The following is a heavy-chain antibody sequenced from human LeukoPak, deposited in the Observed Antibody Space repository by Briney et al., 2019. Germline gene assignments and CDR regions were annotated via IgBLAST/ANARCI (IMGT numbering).Heavy chain of an antibody. V-gene: IGHV3-43*02. D-gene: IGHD4-23*01. CDR2: ISGDGITT. CDR3: AKDHAYGGADD. Sequence: GGSLRLSCAASGFTFNRYAMHWVRQAPGKGLEWVGLISGDGITTYYLDSVKGRFTISRDNSKNSLYLHMNSLRSEDTALYYCAKDHAYGGADDWGQGTLVTVSS. CDR1: GFTFNRYA. J-gene: IGHJ4*02.